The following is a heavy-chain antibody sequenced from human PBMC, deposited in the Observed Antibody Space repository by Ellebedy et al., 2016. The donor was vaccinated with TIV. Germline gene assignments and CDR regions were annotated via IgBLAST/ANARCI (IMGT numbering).Heavy chain of an antibody. V-gene: IGHV4-39*07. D-gene: IGHD3-22*01. CDR1: GGSISSSSYY. CDR3: ARGEDDYYDSSGYYHDAFDI. CDR2: IYYSGST. J-gene: IGHJ3*02. Sequence: SETLSLXCTVSGGSISSSSYYWGWIRQPPGKGLEWIGSIYYSGSTYYNPSLKSRVTISVDTSKNQFSLKLSSVTAADTAVYYCARGEDDYYDSSGYYHDAFDIWGQGTMVTVSS.